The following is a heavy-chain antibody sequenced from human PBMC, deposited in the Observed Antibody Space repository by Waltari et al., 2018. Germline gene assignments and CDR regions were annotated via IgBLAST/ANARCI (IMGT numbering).Heavy chain of an antibody. CDR2: FIPNFGTA. Sequence: QVQLVQSGAEVKKPGSSVKVSCKASGGTFSSYAISWLRQAPGQGIEWMGGFIPNFGTAKDAQKFQGRVTITADESTSTAYMELSSLRSEDTAVYCCAREGGKWGNYYYYYYMDVWGKGTTVTVSS. CDR3: AREGGKWGNYYYYYYMDV. D-gene: IGHD1-26*01. J-gene: IGHJ6*03. V-gene: IGHV1-69*12. CDR1: GGTFSSYA.